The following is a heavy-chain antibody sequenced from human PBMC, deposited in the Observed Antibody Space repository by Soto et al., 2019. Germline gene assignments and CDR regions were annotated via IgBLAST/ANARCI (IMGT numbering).Heavy chain of an antibody. V-gene: IGHV3-30*18. J-gene: IGHJ6*02. D-gene: IGHD5-12*01. CDR2: ISYDGSNK. CDR3: AKDWLGDDGDV. CDR1: GFTFSSYG. Sequence: QVQLVESGGGVVQPGRSLRLSCAASGFTFSSYGMHWVRQAPCKGLEWVAVISYDGSNKYYAYSVKGRFTISRDNSKNTLYLQMNSLRAADTAVYYCAKDWLGDDGDVWGQGTTVNVSS.